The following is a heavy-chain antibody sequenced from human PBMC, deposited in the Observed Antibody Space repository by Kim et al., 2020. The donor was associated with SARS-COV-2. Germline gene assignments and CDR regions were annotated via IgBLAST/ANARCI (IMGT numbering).Heavy chain of an antibody. V-gene: IGHV3-23*01. CDR3: AKAMTRVTTGDY. CDR2: ISGTGGNT. D-gene: IGHD4-17*01. J-gene: IGHJ4*02. Sequence: GGSLRLSCAASGFTFSSSGMSWVRQAPGKGLEWVSAISGTGGNTFYADSVKGRFTISRDNSKNTLYLQMNSLRAEDTAVYYCAKAMTRVTTGDYWGQGTL. CDR1: GFTFSSSG.